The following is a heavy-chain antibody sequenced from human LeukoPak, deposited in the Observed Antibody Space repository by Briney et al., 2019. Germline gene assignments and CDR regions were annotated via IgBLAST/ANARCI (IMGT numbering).Heavy chain of an antibody. CDR2: LSYDGSYE. D-gene: IGHD3-3*01. CDR1: GFTFSSYA. Sequence: GGSLRLSCAASGFTFSSYAMHWVRQAPGKGLEWVALLSYDGSYEYYADSVKGRFTISRDNSKSTLYLQMNSLRTEDSAVYYCASGAITIFGVVTHWGQGTLVTVSS. V-gene: IGHV3-30*04. J-gene: IGHJ4*02. CDR3: ASGAITIFGVVTH.